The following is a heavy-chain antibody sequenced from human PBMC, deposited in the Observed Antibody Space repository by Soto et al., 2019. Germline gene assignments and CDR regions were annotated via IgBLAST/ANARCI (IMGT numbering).Heavy chain of an antibody. CDR2: IYDNGIT. V-gene: IGHV4-59*12. Sequence: NPSETLSLTCTVSGGSISSYYWSWVRQPPGKGLEGIGYIYDNGITSQNPSLKRRVTMSPDTSQNQFSLKLTSVRGADTAVYYCARTYDSNGYANEFDSWGQGILVTVSS. D-gene: IGHD3-22*01. CDR3: ARTYDSNGYANEFDS. J-gene: IGHJ4*02. CDR1: GGSISSYY.